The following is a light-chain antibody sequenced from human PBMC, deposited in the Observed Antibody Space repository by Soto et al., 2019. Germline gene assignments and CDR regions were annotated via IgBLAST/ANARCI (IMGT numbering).Light chain of an antibody. J-gene: IGKJ1*01. CDR2: GAS. V-gene: IGKV3-20*01. Sequence: EIVLTQSPGTLSLSPGERATLSCRASQSVTNNYLAWYQQKPGQAPRLLIFGASSRATGIPDRFSGSVSGADFTLIISRMEPEDFAVYFCQQSGSSPWTFGQGNKGEIK. CDR3: QQSGSSPWT. CDR1: QSVTNNY.